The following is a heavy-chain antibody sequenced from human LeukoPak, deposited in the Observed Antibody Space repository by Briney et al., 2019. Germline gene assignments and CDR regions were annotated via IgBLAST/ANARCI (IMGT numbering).Heavy chain of an antibody. CDR3: ARLQGSGRPPCDY. J-gene: IGHJ4*02. Sequence: PSGTLSLTCTVSGGSIRSYYWSWIRQPPGKGLEWIGYFYYNENTNYSPSLKSRVTISVDPSKNQFSPKLTSVTAVDTAVYYCARLQGSGRPPCDYWGQGTLVTVSS. CDR2: FYYNENT. D-gene: IGHD3-10*01. CDR1: GGSIRSYY. V-gene: IGHV4-59*08.